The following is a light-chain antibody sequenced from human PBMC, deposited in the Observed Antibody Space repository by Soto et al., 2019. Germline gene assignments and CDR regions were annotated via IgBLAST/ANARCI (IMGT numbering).Light chain of an antibody. CDR1: QDIKNY. CDR2: DAS. V-gene: IGKV1-33*01. CDR3: QHYDHLPPLS. J-gene: IGKJ4*01. Sequence: IQMTQSPSSLSACIGDRVTITCQASQDIKNYLNWYQQKPGKAPNLLIYDASNLKTGVPSRFSGSGSGTHFTFTISSLQPEDIATYYCQHYDHLPPLSFGGGTKVEIK.